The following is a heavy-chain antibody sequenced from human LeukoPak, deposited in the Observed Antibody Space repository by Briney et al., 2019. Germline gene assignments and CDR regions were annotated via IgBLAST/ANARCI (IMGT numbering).Heavy chain of an antibody. Sequence: PSETLSLTGTVSGGSISSYYWSWIRQPPGKGLEWIGYIYYSGSTNYNPSLKSRVTISVDTSKNQFSLKLSSVTAADTAVYYCARGVVVVAATYYMDVWGKGTTVTVSS. J-gene: IGHJ6*03. CDR3: ARGVVVVAATYYMDV. CDR1: GGSISSYY. V-gene: IGHV4-59*01. D-gene: IGHD2-15*01. CDR2: IYYSGST.